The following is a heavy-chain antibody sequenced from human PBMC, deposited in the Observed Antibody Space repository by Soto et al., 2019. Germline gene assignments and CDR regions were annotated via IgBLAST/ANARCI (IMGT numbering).Heavy chain of an antibody. V-gene: IGHV3-15*01. CDR1: GFTFSNVW. CDR3: TAGYCSGGSCCSVVY. CDR2: IKRRADGGTT. J-gene: IGHJ4*02. D-gene: IGHD2-15*01. Sequence: EVQLVESGGGLVKPGGSLSLSCAASGFTFSNVWMSWVRQAPGKGLEWVGRIKRRADGGTTDYATPVRGRFTVSRDDSKNTMHLQMNRLKTEDTAVYYCTAGYCSGGSCCSVVYWGQGTLVTVSS.